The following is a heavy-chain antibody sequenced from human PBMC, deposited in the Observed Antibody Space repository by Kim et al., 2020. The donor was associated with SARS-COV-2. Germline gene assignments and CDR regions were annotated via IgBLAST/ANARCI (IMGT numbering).Heavy chain of an antibody. Sequence: SLKGRVTISEDPSKNRFSLKLSSVTAADTDVYYCARLNYYDSSGYYEFDYWGQGTLVTVSS. CDR3: ARLNYYDSSGYYEFDY. V-gene: IGHV4-39*01. J-gene: IGHJ4*02. D-gene: IGHD3-22*01.